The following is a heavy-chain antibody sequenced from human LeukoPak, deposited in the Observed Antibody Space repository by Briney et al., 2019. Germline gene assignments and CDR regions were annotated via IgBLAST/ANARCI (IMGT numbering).Heavy chain of an antibody. J-gene: IGHJ4*02. CDR2: ISHDGII. CDR3: ARDWVYKIDY. D-gene: IGHD5-24*01. Sequence: GGSLRLSCETAGFTFSSYVMHWIRRTPGKGLVWVSRISHDGIISYADSVKGRFTISRDNAKNTLILQMNSLRVEDTAVYYCARDWVYKIDYWGRGTLVTVSS. V-gene: IGHV3-74*01. CDR1: GFTFSSYV.